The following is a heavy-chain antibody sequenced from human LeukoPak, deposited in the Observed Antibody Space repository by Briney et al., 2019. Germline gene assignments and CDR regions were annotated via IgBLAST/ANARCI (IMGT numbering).Heavy chain of an antibody. J-gene: IGHJ3*02. Sequence: ASVKVSCKASGYTFTSYGISWVRQAPGQGLEWMGWISVYNGNTNYAQKLQGRVTMTTDTSTSTAYMELRSLRSDDTAVYYCASSGYCSSTSCYTAAFDIWGQGTMVTASS. V-gene: IGHV1-18*01. CDR3: ASSGYCSSTSCYTAAFDI. D-gene: IGHD2-2*02. CDR1: GYTFTSYG. CDR2: ISVYNGNT.